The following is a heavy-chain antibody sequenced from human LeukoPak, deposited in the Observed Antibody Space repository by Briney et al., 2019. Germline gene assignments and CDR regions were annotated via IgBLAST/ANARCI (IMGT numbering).Heavy chain of an antibody. V-gene: IGHV1-18*01. CDR3: ARRGEGSGSYSTADY. Sequence: ASVKVPCKASGYTFTSYGISWVRQAPGQGLEWMGWISAYNGNTNYAQKLQGRVTMTTDTSTSTAYMELRSLRSDDTAVYYCARRGEGSGSYSTADYWGQGTLVTVSS. CDR2: ISAYNGNT. J-gene: IGHJ4*02. D-gene: IGHD3-10*01. CDR1: GYTFTSYG.